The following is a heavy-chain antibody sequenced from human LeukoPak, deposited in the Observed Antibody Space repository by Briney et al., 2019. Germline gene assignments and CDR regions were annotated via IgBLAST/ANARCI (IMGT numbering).Heavy chain of an antibody. CDR3: TRMGSGRSVDY. Sequence: GGSLRLSCAASGFTFSGSAIHWVRQASGKGPEGVGRIRSKANSYATEYAASVKGRFTISRDDPEQTAYLQMNSLKSEDTAVYYCTRMGSGRSVDYWGEGTLVTVSS. V-gene: IGHV3-73*01. D-gene: IGHD1-26*01. J-gene: IGHJ4*02. CDR1: GFTFSGSA. CDR2: IRSKANSYAT.